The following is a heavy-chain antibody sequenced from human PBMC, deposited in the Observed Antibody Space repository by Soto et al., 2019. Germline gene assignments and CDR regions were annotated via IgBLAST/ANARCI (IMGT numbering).Heavy chain of an antibody. CDR2: INPNSGGT. Sequence: GASVKVSCKASGYTFTGYYMHWVRQAPGQGLEWMGWINPNSGGTNYAQKFQGWVTMTRDTSISTAYMELSRLRSDDTAVYYCARDAGYCSGGSCYPYYYYGMDVWGQGTTVTVSS. CDR1: GYTFTGYY. D-gene: IGHD2-15*01. J-gene: IGHJ6*02. CDR3: ARDAGYCSGGSCYPYYYYGMDV. V-gene: IGHV1-2*04.